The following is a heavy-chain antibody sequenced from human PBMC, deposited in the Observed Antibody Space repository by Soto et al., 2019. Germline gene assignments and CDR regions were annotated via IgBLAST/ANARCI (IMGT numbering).Heavy chain of an antibody. J-gene: IGHJ4*02. Sequence: EVQLVESGGDLVQPGGSLRLSCAASGFTFSTYWMSWVRQAPGKGLEWVANIKADGSETYYVDSVRGRFTISRDNAKNSLYLQMISLRAEDTAVYYCTSMICGGPFDYWGQGALVTVSS. D-gene: IGHD3-16*01. V-gene: IGHV3-7*01. CDR2: IKADGSET. CDR3: TSMICGGPFDY. CDR1: GFTFSTYW.